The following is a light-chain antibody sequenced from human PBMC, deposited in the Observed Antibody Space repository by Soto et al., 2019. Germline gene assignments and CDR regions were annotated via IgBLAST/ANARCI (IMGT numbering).Light chain of an antibody. J-gene: IGKJ5*01. Sequence: DIQMTQSPSSLSASVGDRVTITCRTSQPISDYLNWHQQKPGKAPNLLIYAASSLQSGVPSRFSGSGSGTDFTLTISSLQPEDFATYYCQQSFSTPWTFGQGTRLEIK. V-gene: IGKV1-39*01. CDR1: QPISDY. CDR2: AAS. CDR3: QQSFSTPWT.